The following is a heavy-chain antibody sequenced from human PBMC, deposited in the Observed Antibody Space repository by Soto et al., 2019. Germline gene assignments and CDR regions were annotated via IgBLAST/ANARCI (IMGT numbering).Heavy chain of an antibody. Sequence: PSETLSLTCTVSGGSISSYYWSWIRQPAGKGLEWIGRIYTSGSTNYNPSLKSRVTMSVDTSKNQFSLKLSSVTAADTAVYYCARATYCSGGSCYYFDYWGQGTLVTVS. CDR2: IYTSGST. CDR1: GGSISSYY. V-gene: IGHV4-4*07. J-gene: IGHJ4*02. D-gene: IGHD2-15*01. CDR3: ARATYCSGGSCYYFDY.